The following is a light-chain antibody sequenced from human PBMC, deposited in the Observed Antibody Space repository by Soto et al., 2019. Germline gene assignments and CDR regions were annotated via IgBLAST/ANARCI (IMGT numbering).Light chain of an antibody. CDR1: QSISSW. Sequence: DIQMTQSPSTLSASVGDRVTITCRASQSISSWLAWYQQKPGKAPKLLIYDASSLQSGVPSRFSVSGSGTEFTLTISSLQPDDFATYYCQQYNSDRAFGQGTKVEIK. J-gene: IGKJ1*01. CDR2: DAS. CDR3: QQYNSDRA. V-gene: IGKV1-5*01.